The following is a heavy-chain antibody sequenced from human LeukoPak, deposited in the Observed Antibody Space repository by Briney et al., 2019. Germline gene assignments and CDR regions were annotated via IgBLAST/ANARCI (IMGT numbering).Heavy chain of an antibody. J-gene: IGHJ4*02. D-gene: IGHD2-2*01. CDR3: ARGSDRHTVVSPAARVTTTKNYFDC. Sequence: SETLSLTCAVPGGSFSGYNWSSVRQPPRKGLEWIGEINISGSANYNPYLKCRVTLSVATSKRQISLKVRPVTAADTAVYYCARGSDRHTVVSPAARVTTTKNYFDCGGQGTLVTVSA. V-gene: IGHV4-34*01. CDR1: GGSFSGYN. CDR2: INISGSA.